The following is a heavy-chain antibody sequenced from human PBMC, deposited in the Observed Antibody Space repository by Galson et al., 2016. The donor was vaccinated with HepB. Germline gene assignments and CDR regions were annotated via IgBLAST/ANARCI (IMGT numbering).Heavy chain of an antibody. J-gene: IGHJ1*01. Sequence: SVRVSCKASGGSFSNYGINWVRQAPGQGLEWMGGIVPYFGTIDYEQKFQGRLTITADESTSTAYMELSSLRSEDTAVYYCARSLGTDTDFQHWGQGTLVTVSS. V-gene: IGHV1-69*13. D-gene: IGHD7-27*01. CDR1: GGSFSNYG. CDR2: IVPYFGTI. CDR3: ARSLGTDTDFQH.